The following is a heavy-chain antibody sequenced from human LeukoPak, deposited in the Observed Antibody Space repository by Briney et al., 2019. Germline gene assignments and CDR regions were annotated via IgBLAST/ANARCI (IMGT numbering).Heavy chain of an antibody. Sequence: SETLSLTCTVSGGSISSYYWSWIRKPPGKGLEWIGYIHYSGSTNYNPSLKSRVTISVDTSKNQFSLKLSSVTAADTAVYYCARGTGYCSSTSCYASDYYYYMDVWGKGATVSVSS. CDR2: IHYSGST. J-gene: IGHJ6*03. D-gene: IGHD2-2*01. CDR1: GGSISSYY. CDR3: ARGTGYCSSTSCYASDYYYYMDV. V-gene: IGHV4-59*01.